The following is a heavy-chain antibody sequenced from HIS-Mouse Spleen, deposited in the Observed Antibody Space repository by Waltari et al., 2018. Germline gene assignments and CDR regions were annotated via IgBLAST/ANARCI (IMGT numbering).Heavy chain of an antibody. CDR1: GGSISSSSYY. V-gene: IGHV4-39*07. J-gene: IGHJ2*01. Sequence: QLQLQESGPGLVKPSETLSLTCTVSGGSISSSSYYWGWIRQPPGKGLEWIGSIYYSSSTDSNPSRKRRVTISVDTSKNQFSLKLSSVTAADTAVYYCAREIPYSSSWYDWYFDLWGRGTLVTVSS. D-gene: IGHD6-13*01. CDR3: AREIPYSSSWYDWYFDL. CDR2: IYYSSST.